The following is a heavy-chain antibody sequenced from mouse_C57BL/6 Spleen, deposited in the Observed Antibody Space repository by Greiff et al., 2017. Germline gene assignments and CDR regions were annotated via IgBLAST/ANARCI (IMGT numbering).Heavy chain of an antibody. Sequence: EVQLQQSGAELVRPGASVKLSCTASGFNIKDYYMHWVKQRPEQGLEWIGRIDPEDGDTEYAPKFQGKATMTADTSSNTAYLQLSSLTSEDTAVYYCTTGVYYYGSLYAMDYWGQGTSVTVSS. CDR3: TTGVYYYGSLYAMDY. J-gene: IGHJ4*01. CDR2: IDPEDGDT. CDR1: GFNIKDYY. V-gene: IGHV14-1*01. D-gene: IGHD1-1*01.